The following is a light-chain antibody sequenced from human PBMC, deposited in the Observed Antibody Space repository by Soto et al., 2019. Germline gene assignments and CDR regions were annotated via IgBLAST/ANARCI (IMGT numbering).Light chain of an antibody. Sequence: DVEMTQSPSTLPTSIGDRVTINCRASQNVSNWLAWYQQKPGKAPKLLIYKTSRLESGVPSRFSASGSGTHFSLTINILQSDDFATYFCQQYSKESTFGQGTKLEIK. CDR2: KTS. CDR1: QNVSNW. V-gene: IGKV1-5*03. J-gene: IGKJ2*01. CDR3: QQYSKEST.